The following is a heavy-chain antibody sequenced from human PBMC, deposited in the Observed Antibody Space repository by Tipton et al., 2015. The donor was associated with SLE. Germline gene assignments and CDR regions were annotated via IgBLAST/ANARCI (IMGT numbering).Heavy chain of an antibody. CDR2: INHSGST. J-gene: IGHJ3*02. D-gene: IGHD3-10*01. V-gene: IGHV4-34*01. CDR3: ARARGVGDVFDI. Sequence: TLSLTCAVYGGSFSGYYWSWIRQPPGKGLEWIGEINHSGSTNYNPSLKSRVTISVDTSKNQFSLKLTSVTAADTAVYYCARARGVGDVFDIWGQGTMVTVSS. CDR1: GGSFSGYY.